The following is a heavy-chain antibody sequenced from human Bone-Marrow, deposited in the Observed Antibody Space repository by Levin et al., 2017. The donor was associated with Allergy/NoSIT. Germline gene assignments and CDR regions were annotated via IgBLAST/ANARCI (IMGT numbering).Heavy chain of an antibody. CDR1: GGSISSSNW. V-gene: IGHV4-4*02. J-gene: IGHJ4*02. D-gene: IGHD3-10*01. Sequence: SETLSLTCAVSGGSISSSNWWSWVRQPPGKGLEWIGEIYHSGSTNYNPSLKSRVTISVDKSKNQFSLKLSSVTAADTAVYYCARFRGRFGGALHFDYWGQGTLVTVSS. CDR3: ARFRGRFGGALHFDY. CDR2: IYHSGST.